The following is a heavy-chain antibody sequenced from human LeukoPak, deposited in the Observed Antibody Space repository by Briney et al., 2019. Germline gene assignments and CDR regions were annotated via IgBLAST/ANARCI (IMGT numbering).Heavy chain of an antibody. CDR1: GGSIGGNYW. Sequence: SETLSLTCAVSGGSIGGNYWWTWVRQPPGKGLEWIGAIYYTGSTNYNPSLKSRVTISVDTSKNQISLKLASVTAADTAIYYCARDRLLWFGELDFWGQGTLVIVSS. CDR2: IYYTGST. J-gene: IGHJ4*02. V-gene: IGHV4-4*02. D-gene: IGHD3-10*01. CDR3: ARDRLLWFGELDF.